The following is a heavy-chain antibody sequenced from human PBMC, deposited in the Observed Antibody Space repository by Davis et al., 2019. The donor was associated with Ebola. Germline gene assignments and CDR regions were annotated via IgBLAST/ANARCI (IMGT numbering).Heavy chain of an antibody. J-gene: IGHJ3*01. CDR1: GFTFSSYS. Sequence: PGGSLRLSCAASGFTFSSYSMNWVRQAPGKGLEWVSSISGSGFYTYYADSVKGRFTISRDNAKNSLYLQMNSLRAEDTAVYYCAGGKDSSGWYGDDAFDFWGQGTMVTVSS. CDR3: AGGKDSSGWYGDDAFDF. D-gene: IGHD6-19*01. CDR2: ISGSGFYT. V-gene: IGHV3-21*06.